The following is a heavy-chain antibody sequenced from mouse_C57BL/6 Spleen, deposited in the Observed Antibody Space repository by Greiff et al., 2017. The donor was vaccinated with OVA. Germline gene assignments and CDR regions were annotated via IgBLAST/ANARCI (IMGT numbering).Heavy chain of an antibody. J-gene: IGHJ1*03. Sequence: EVQGVESGGGLVQPGGSLKLSCAASGFTFSDYYMYWVRQTPEKRLEWVAYISNGGGSTYYPDTVKGRFTISRDNAKNTLYLQMSRLKSEDTAMYYCARHANYYGNGYFDVWGTGTTVTVSS. CDR2: ISNGGGST. V-gene: IGHV5-12*01. CDR3: ARHANYYGNGYFDV. D-gene: IGHD1-1*01. CDR1: GFTFSDYY.